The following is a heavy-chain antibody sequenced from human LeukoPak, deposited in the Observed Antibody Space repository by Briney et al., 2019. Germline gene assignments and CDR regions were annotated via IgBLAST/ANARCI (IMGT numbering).Heavy chain of an antibody. Sequence: AGGSLRLSCEASGLTFSRYSMNWVRQAPGKGLEWVSSISSSSTSIWYADSVKGRFTVSRDNAKNSLYLQMNSLRVEDTAVYYCARARDYGDYVEMYYWGHGTLVTVSS. CDR2: ISSSSTSI. CDR3: ARARDYGDYVEMYY. V-gene: IGHV3-21*01. D-gene: IGHD4-17*01. J-gene: IGHJ4*01. CDR1: GLTFSRYS.